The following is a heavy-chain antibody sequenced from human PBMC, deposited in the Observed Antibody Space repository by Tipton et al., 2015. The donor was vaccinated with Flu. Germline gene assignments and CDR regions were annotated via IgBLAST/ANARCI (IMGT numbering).Heavy chain of an antibody. CDR2: ISSSGNTI. J-gene: IGHJ3*02. Sequence: SLRLSCAASGFTFSGHEINWVRQAPGKGLECVSYISSSGNTIYYSDSVKGRFTISRDNAKDSLYLQMNSLRAEDTAVYYCARGGWGLLPTHAFDIWGQGTMVTVSS. D-gene: IGHD2-21*01. CDR1: GFTFSGHE. V-gene: IGHV3-48*03. CDR3: ARGGWGLLPTHAFDI.